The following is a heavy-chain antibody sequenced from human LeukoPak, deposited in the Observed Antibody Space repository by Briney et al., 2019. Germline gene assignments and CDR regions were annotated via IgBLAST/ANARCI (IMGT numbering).Heavy chain of an antibody. D-gene: IGHD3-10*01. J-gene: IGHJ4*02. CDR1: DGSFSGHY. V-gene: IGHV4-34*01. CDR3: ARSVYYGSGSYN. Sequence: SETLSLTCGVYDGSFSGHYWSWIRQPPGKGLEWIGEINHSGSANYNPSLKSRLTISVDTSKKQFSLKLNSVTAADTAVYYCARSVYYGSGSYNWGQGTLVTVSS. CDR2: INHSGSA.